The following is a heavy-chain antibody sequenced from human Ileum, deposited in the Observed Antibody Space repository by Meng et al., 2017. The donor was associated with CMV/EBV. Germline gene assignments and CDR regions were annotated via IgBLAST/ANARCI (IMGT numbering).Heavy chain of an antibody. J-gene: IGHJ4*02. D-gene: IGHD6-19*01. CDR3: AQSSSGWSNFEY. V-gene: IGHV3-23*01. CDR1: GFTFSTYA. CDR2: ISGSGGTI. Sequence: CAASGFTFSTYAMSWVRQAPGKGLEWVSSISGSGGTIYYADSVKGQFTMSRDNSKNMLYLQMNSLRAEDTAVYYCAQSSSGWSNFEYWGQGTLVTVSS.